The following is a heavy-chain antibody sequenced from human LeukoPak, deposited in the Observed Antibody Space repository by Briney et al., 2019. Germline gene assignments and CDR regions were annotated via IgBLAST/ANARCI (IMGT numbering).Heavy chain of an antibody. V-gene: IGHV3-21*01. J-gene: IGHJ3*02. CDR3: ARDGVVVTDAFDI. CDR2: ISSSSSYI. Sequence: GGSLRLSCAASGFTFSSYSMNWVRQAPGKGLEWVSSISSSSSYIYYADSVKGRFTISRDNAKNSLYLQMNSLRAEDTAVYYCARDGVVVTDAFDIWGQGTMVTVSS. D-gene: IGHD3-22*01. CDR1: GFTFSSYS.